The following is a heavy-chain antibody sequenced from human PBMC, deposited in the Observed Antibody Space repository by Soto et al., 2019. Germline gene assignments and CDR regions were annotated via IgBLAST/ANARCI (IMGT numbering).Heavy chain of an antibody. V-gene: IGHV3-33*01. CDR3: ARDHCGGDCYHVDY. D-gene: IGHD2-21*02. CDR1: GFTFSSYG. CDR2: IWYDGSKK. J-gene: IGHJ4*02. Sequence: QVQLVESGGGVVQPGRSLRLSCAASGFTFSSYGMHWVRQAPGKGLEWVADIWYDGSKKYYTDSVKGRFTISRDNSKNTLYLQMNSLRVEDTAVYYCARDHCGGDCYHVDYWGQGTLVTVSS.